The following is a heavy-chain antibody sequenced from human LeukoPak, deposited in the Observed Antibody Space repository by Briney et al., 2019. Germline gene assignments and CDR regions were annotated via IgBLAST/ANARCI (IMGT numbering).Heavy chain of an antibody. J-gene: IGHJ4*02. D-gene: IGHD3-10*01. V-gene: IGHV1-2*02. CDR1: GYTFTGCY. CDR3: ARGSVDYYGSGSDPDY. Sequence: GASVKVSCKASGYTFTGCYMHWVRQAPGQGLEWMGWINPNSGGTNYAQKFQGRVTMTRDTSISTAYMELSRLRSDDTAVYYCARGSVDYYGSGSDPDYWGQGTLVTVSS. CDR2: INPNSGGT.